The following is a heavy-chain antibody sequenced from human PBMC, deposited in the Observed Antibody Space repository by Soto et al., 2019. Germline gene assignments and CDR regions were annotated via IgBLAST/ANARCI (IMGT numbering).Heavy chain of an antibody. D-gene: IGHD2-2*01. J-gene: IGHJ4*02. CDR3: ARCSRDGYTV. CDR1: GGSFSGYY. Sequence: QVQLQQWGAGLLKPSETLSLTCAVYGGSFSGYYWSWIRQPPGKGLEWIGEINHSGSTNYNPSLKRRVSISVETSTDQFSLNLSSVIAADTAVSYCARCSRDGYTVWGQGTLVTASS. CDR2: INHSGST. V-gene: IGHV4-34*01.